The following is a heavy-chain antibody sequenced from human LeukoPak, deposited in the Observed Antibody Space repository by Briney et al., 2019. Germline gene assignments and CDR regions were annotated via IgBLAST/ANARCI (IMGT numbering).Heavy chain of an antibody. Sequence: SETLSLTCTVSGGSISSGDYYWSWIRQPPGKGLEWIGYIYYSGSTYYNPSLKSRVTISVDTSKNQFPLKLSSVTAADTAVYYCARDGRIQPLDYWGQGTLVTVSS. CDR1: GGSISSGDYY. CDR2: IYYSGST. CDR3: ARDGRIQPLDY. J-gene: IGHJ4*02. D-gene: IGHD5-18*01. V-gene: IGHV4-30-4*01.